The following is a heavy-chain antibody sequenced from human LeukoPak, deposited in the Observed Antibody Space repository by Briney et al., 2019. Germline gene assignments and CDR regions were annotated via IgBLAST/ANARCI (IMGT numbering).Heavy chain of an antibody. Sequence: SETLSLTCTVSGGSISSSSYYWGWIRQPPGKGLEWIGSIYYSGSTYYNPSLKSRVTISVDTSKNQFSLKLSSVTAADTAVYYCARVRQLSLGDCFDYWGQGTLVTVSS. CDR3: ARVRQLSLGDCFDY. CDR2: IYYSGST. D-gene: IGHD6-6*01. J-gene: IGHJ4*02. CDR1: GGSISSSSYY. V-gene: IGHV4-39*07.